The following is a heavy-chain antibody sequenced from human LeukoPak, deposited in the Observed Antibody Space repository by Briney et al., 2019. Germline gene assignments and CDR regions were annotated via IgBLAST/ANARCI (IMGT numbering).Heavy chain of an antibody. CDR1: GGSISSYY. CDR3: AREDYYGSGSYGYAFDI. D-gene: IGHD3-10*01. Sequence: KPSETLSLTCTVSGGSISSYYWSWIRQPPGKGLEWIGYIYYSGSTYYNPSLKSRVTISVDTSKNQFSLKLSSVTAADTAVYYCAREDYYGSGSYGYAFDIWGQGTMVTVSS. V-gene: IGHV4-59*12. J-gene: IGHJ3*02. CDR2: IYYSGST.